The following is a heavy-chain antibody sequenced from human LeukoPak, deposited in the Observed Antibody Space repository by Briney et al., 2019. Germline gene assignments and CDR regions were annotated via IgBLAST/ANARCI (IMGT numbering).Heavy chain of an antibody. D-gene: IGHD2-2*01. Sequence: ASVKVSCKASGGTFSSYAISWVRQAPGQGLEWMGWISAYNGNSNYAQKFQGRVTMTTDTSTSTGYMELRSLRSDDTAVYYCARVHSYCSSTSCLDYWGQGTLVTVSS. CDR3: ARVHSYCSSTSCLDY. V-gene: IGHV1-18*01. J-gene: IGHJ4*02. CDR1: GGTFSSYA. CDR2: ISAYNGNS.